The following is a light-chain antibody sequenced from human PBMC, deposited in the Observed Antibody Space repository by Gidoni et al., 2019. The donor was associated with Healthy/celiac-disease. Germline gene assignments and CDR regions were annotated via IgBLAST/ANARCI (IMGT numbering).Light chain of an antibody. CDR2: AAP. V-gene: IGKV1-39*01. J-gene: IGKJ3*01. CDR1: QSISSY. CDR3: QQSYSTPPFT. Sequence: DIQMTQSPSSLSASVGDRVTITCRASQSISSYLNWYQQKPGKAPKLLIYAAPSLRSGVPSRFSGSGSGTDFTLTISSLQPEDFATYYCQQSYSTPPFTFGPGTKVDIK.